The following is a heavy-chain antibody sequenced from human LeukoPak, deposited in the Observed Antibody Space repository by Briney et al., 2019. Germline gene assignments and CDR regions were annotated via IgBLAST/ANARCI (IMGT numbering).Heavy chain of an antibody. CDR2: ISSSGSTI. D-gene: IGHD5-18*01. J-gene: IGHJ5*02. V-gene: IGHV3-48*03. CDR1: GFTFSSYE. Sequence: PGGSLRLSCAASGFTFSSYEMNWVRQAPGKGLEWVSYISSSGSTIYYADSVKGRFTISRDNAKNSLYLQMNSLRAEDTAVYYCARALPDVDTAMVSWGQGTLVTVSS. CDR3: ARALPDVDTAMVS.